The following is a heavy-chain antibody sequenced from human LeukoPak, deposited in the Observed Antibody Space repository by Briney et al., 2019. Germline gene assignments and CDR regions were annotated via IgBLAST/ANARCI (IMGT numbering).Heavy chain of an antibody. CDR3: ARDASVDYYYYMDV. V-gene: IGHV3-7*01. CDR1: GFTFSRFW. J-gene: IGHJ6*03. Sequence: PGGSLRLSCAASGFTFSRFWMTWVRQAPGKGLEWVANIKQDGSEKYYVDSVKGRFAISRDNAKNSLYLQMNSLRAEDTAVYYCARDASVDYYYYMDVWGKGTTVTVSS. CDR2: IKQDGSEK. D-gene: IGHD2-2*01.